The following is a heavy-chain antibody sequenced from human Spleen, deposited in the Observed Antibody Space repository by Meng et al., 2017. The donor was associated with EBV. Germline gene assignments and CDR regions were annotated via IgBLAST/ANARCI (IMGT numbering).Heavy chain of an antibody. CDR2: INPDSGDA. Sequence: VQLGQAGAEVKKPGASLKVAAKATGYTFTGQYMQWVRQAPGQGLEWMGRINPDSGDADYVQKFQGRVTMTRDTSISTAYMELRNLTSDDTAVYYCATGRYSGYESYFDSWGQGTLVTVSS. V-gene: IGHV1-2*06. CDR1: GYTFTGQY. D-gene: IGHD5-12*01. J-gene: IGHJ4*02. CDR3: ATGRYSGYESYFDS.